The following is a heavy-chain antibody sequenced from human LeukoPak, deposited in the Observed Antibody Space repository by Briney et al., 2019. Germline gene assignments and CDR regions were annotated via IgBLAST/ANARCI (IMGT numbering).Heavy chain of an antibody. CDR1: GYTFTSYY. J-gene: IGHJ4*02. CDR2: INPSGGST. V-gene: IGHV1-46*01. Sequence: ASVKVSCKASGYTFTSYYIHWVRQAPGQGLEWMGIINPSGGSTNYAQDFQGRVTMTRDTSTSTVYMELSSLRSEHTAVYYCARRELAGSTAYFDYWGQGPLVTVSS. D-gene: IGHD1-26*01. CDR3: ARRELAGSTAYFDY.